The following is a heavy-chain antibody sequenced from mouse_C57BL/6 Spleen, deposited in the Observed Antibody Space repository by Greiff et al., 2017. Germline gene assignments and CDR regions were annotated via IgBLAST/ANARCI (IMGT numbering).Heavy chain of an antibody. D-gene: IGHD2-4*01. CDR3: AEGDYDGGYFDY. CDR1: GYTFTSYD. Sequence: QVQLQQSGPELVKPGASVKLSCKASGYTFTSYDINWVKQRPGQGLEWIGWIYPRDGSTTYNEKFKGKATLTVDTSSSTAYMELHSLTSEDSAVYFWAEGDYDGGYFDYWGQGTTLTVSS. J-gene: IGHJ2*01. CDR2: IYPRDGST. V-gene: IGHV1-85*01.